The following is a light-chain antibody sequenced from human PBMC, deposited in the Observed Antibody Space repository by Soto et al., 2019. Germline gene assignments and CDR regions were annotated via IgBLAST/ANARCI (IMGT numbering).Light chain of an antibody. Sequence: QSALTQPRSVSGSPGQSVTVSCTGTSSDVGGYNYVSWYQQHPGKAPKVMIYDVSKRPSGVPDRFSGSKSGSTASLTISGLQAEDEADYSCCSYAGSYTYVFGTGTKLTVL. CDR3: CSYAGSYTYV. CDR1: SSDVGGYNY. CDR2: DVS. V-gene: IGLV2-11*01. J-gene: IGLJ1*01.